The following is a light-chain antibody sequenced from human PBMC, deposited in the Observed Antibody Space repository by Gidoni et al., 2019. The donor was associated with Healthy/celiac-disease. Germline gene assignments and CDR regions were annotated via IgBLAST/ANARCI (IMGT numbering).Light chain of an antibody. CDR1: SSNIGSNT. Sequence: QSVLTQPPSASGTPGHRVTSSCSGSSSNIGSNTVNWYQQPPGTAPKLLIYSNNQRPSGVPDRFSGSKSGTSASLAISGLQSEDEADYYCAAWDDSLNGYWVFGGGTKLTVL. V-gene: IGLV1-44*01. J-gene: IGLJ3*02. CDR2: SNN. CDR3: AAWDDSLNGYWV.